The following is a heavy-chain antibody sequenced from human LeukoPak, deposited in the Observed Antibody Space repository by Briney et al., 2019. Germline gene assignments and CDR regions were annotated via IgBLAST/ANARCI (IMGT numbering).Heavy chain of an antibody. D-gene: IGHD6-19*01. J-gene: IGHJ4*02. CDR2: ISWNSGSI. V-gene: IGHV3-9*01. Sequence: GGSLRLSCAASGFTFDDYAMHWVRQAPGKGPEWVSGISWNSGSIGYADSVEGRFTISRDNAKNSLYLQMNSLRAEDTALYYCAKDIYGRYSSGWSPIDYWGQGTLVTVSS. CDR3: AKDIYGRYSSGWSPIDY. CDR1: GFTFDDYA.